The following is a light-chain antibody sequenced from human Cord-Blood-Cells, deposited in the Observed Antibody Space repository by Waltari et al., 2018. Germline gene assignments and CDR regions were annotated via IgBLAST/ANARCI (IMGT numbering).Light chain of an antibody. CDR2: DVS. Sequence: QSALTQPRSVSGSPGQSVTISCTGTSSDVGGYNYVSWYQQHPGKAPKLMIYDVSKRPSGVPGRVSGSKSCKPASLTNSGLQAEGEADYYCCSYSGSYTLVFGGGTKLTVL. CDR3: CSYSGSYTLV. V-gene: IGLV2-11*01. CDR1: SSDVGGYNY. J-gene: IGLJ2*01.